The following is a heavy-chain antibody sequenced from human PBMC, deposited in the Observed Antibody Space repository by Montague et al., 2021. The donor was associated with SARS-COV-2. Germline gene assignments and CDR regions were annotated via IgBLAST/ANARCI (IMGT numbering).Heavy chain of an antibody. V-gene: IGHV4-39*07. CDR1: GGSISSTTNF. CDR3: ARDSRGGSLYPFFDS. CDR2: IFFRGTT. J-gene: IGHJ4*02. Sequence: SETLSLTCAVSGGSISSTTNFWAWLRQPPGKEPEWIGSIFFRGTTYSNPSLKSRVTTSVDTSNNQFSLRLTSMTAADTAVYFCARDSRGGSLYPFFDSWSQGTLVTASS. D-gene: IGHD2-8*01.